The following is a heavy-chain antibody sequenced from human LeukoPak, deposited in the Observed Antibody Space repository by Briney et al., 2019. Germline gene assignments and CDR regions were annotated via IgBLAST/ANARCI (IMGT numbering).Heavy chain of an antibody. CDR1: GFTFGDYA. D-gene: IGHD1-26*01. J-gene: IGHJ4*02. V-gene: IGHV3-23*03. Sequence: GGSLRLSCTTSGFTFGDYAMTWVRQAPGKGLEWVSFIYSGTTHYSDSVKGRFTISRDNSKNTLYLQMNSLRAEDTAVYYCARGGSYSGHADYWGQGTLVTVSS. CDR3: ARGGSYSGHADY. CDR2: IYSGTT.